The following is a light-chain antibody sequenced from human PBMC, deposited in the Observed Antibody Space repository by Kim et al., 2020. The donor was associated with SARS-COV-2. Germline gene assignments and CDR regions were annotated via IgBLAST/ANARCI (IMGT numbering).Light chain of an antibody. CDR3: QQYDNLPIS. J-gene: IGKJ5*01. V-gene: IGKV1-33*01. CDR1: QDISNY. Sequence: DIQMTQSPSSLSASVGDRVTITCQASQDISNYLNWYQQKPGKAPKLLIYDASNLETGVPSRFSGSGSGTDFTFTISSLQPEDIATYYCQQYDNLPISFGEATRREIK. CDR2: DAS.